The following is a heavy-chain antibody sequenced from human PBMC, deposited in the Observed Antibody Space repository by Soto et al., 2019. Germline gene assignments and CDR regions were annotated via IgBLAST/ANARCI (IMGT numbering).Heavy chain of an antibody. Sequence: QITLKESGPTLVKPTQPLTLTCTFSGVSLSTNGVGVGWIRQPPGEDLEWLALIYWDDDKRYSPSLKSRLTITKDTSKNQVVLTMTTMDPVDTATYFCAHSTVSYFNFWSGYYQVHYYYAMNVWGQGTTVTVSS. CDR2: IYWDDDK. J-gene: IGHJ6*02. V-gene: IGHV2-5*02. D-gene: IGHD3-3*01. CDR1: GVSLSTNGVG. CDR3: AHSTVSYFNFWSGYYQVHYYYAMNV.